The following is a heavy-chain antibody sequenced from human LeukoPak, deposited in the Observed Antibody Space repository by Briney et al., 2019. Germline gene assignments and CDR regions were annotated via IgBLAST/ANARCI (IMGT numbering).Heavy chain of an antibody. CDR2: ISSSSSYI. Sequence: GGSLRLSCAASGFTFSSYSMNWVRQAPGKGLEWVSSISSSSSYIYYADSVKGRFTISRDNAKNSLYLQMNSLRAEDTAVYYCARDRGAARLLNYFDYWGQGTLVTVSS. CDR1: GFTFSSYS. CDR3: ARDRGAARLLNYFDY. J-gene: IGHJ4*02. D-gene: IGHD6-6*01. V-gene: IGHV3-21*01.